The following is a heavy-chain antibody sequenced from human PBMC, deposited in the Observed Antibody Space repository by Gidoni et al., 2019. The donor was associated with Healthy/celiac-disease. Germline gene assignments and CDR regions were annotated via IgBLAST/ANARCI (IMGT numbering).Heavy chain of an antibody. Sequence: QVQLVQSVAEVKKPGASVKVSCTASGYTFTSYYMHWLLQAPGQGLEWMGIINPSGGSTSYAQKFQGRVTMTRDTSTSTAYMELSSLRSEDTAVYYCARGYSSSWYDVGYWGQGTLVTVSS. D-gene: IGHD6-13*01. CDR1: GYTFTSYY. V-gene: IGHV1-46*01. CDR2: INPSGGST. J-gene: IGHJ4*02. CDR3: ARGYSSSWYDVGY.